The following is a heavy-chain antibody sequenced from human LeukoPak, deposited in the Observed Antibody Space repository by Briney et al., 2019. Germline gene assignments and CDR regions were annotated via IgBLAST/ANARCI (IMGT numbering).Heavy chain of an antibody. CDR1: GYTFTCYS. D-gene: IGHD4-11*01. CDR2: INPNSGGT. CDR3: ARDTDGFDP. Sequence: ASVKVSCKASGYTFTCYSMHWVLQAPGHGLEWMGRINPNSGGTNYAQKFQGRVTMTRDTSISTAYMELSRLRSDDTAVYYCARDTDGFDPWGQGTLVTVSS. V-gene: IGHV1-2*06. J-gene: IGHJ5*02.